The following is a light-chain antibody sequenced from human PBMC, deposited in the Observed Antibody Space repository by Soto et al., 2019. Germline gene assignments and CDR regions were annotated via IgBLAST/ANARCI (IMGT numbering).Light chain of an antibody. CDR2: ANT. V-gene: IGLV1-40*01. CDR3: QSYDTSLSGSAV. CDR1: SSNIGAGYD. J-gene: IGLJ3*02. Sequence: QSVLTQPPSVSGAPGQRVTISCTGSSSNIGAGYDVHWYQQLPGTAPKLLIYANTNRPSGVPDRFSGSKSGTSASLAITGLQAEEEADDYGQSYDTSLSGSAVFGGGTKVTVL.